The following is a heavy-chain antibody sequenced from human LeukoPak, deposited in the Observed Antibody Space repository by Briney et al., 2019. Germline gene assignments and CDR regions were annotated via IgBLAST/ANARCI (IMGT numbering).Heavy chain of an antibody. CDR1: GYTFTSYD. Sequence: GASVKVSCKASGYTFTSYDINWVRQATGQGLEWMGWMNPNSGNTGYAQKFRGRVTMTRNTSISTAYMELSSLRSEDTAVYYCARGEVAALLDAFDIWGQGTMVTVSS. V-gene: IGHV1-8*01. J-gene: IGHJ3*02. CDR3: ARGEVAALLDAFDI. D-gene: IGHD2-15*01. CDR2: MNPNSGNT.